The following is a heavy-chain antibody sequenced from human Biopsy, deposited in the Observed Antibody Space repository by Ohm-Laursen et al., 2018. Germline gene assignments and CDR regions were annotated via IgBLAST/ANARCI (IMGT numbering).Heavy chain of an antibody. CDR2: ISASSSYI. CDR3: ATELLPPGVGGPWLDS. J-gene: IGHJ5*01. V-gene: IGHV3-21*06. CDR1: GVTLSGYA. D-gene: IGHD3-16*01. Sequence: GSLRLSCIASGVTLSGYAMNWVRQAPGKGLEWVSSISASSSYIHYADSVKGRFTVSRDNAKNSLYLQMNSLRAADTAIYYCATELLPPGVGGPWLDSWGQGTPVTVSS.